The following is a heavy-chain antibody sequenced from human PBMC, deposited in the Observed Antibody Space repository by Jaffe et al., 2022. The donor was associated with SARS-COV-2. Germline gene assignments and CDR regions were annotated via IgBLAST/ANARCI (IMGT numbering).Heavy chain of an antibody. Sequence: QVQLVQSGAEVKKPGASVKVSCKVSGYTLTELSMHWVRQAPGKGLEWMGGFDPEDGETIYAQKFQGRVTMTEDTSTDTAYMELSSLRSEDTAVYYCATADCSGGSCNSLYYYYGMDVWGQGTTVTVSS. D-gene: IGHD2-15*01. CDR1: GYTLTELS. CDR2: FDPEDGET. V-gene: IGHV1-24*01. J-gene: IGHJ6*02. CDR3: ATADCSGGSCNSLYYYYGMDV.